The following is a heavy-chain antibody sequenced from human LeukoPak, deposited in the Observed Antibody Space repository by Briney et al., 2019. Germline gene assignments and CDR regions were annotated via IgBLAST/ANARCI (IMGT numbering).Heavy chain of an antibody. D-gene: IGHD3-3*01. Sequence: PSETLSLTCAVYGGSFSGYYWSWIRQPPGKGLEWIGEINHSGSTNYNPSLKSRVTISVDTSKNQFSLKLSSVTAADTAVYYCARVFWSGYSYFDYWGQGTLVTVSS. CDR2: INHSGST. CDR3: ARVFWSGYSYFDY. V-gene: IGHV4-34*01. J-gene: IGHJ4*02. CDR1: GGSFSGYY.